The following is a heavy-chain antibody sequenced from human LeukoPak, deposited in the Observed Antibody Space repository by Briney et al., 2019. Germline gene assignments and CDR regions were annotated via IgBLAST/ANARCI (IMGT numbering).Heavy chain of an antibody. CDR1: GFTVRLNY. D-gene: IGHD4-23*01. J-gene: IGHJ4*02. CDR3: ARGSGYGGNAYYFDY. V-gene: IGHV3-53*01. CDR2: LYSGGST. Sequence: GGSLRLSCAASGFTVRLNYMTWVRQAPGKGLEWLSVLYSGGSTYYADSVKGRFTISRDNSKNTQYLQMNSLRAEDTAVYYCARGSGYGGNAYYFDYWGQGTLVTVSS.